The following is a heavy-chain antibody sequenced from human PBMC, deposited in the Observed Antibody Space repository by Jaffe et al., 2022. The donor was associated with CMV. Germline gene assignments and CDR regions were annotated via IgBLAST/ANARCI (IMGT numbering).Heavy chain of an antibody. CDR2: IYWNDDK. CDR1: GFSLSTSGVG. Sequence: QITLKESGPTLVKPTQTLTLTCTFSGFSLSTSGVGVGWIRQPPGKALEWLALIYWNDDKRYSPSLKSRLTITKDTSKNQVVLTMTNMDPVDTATYYCAHEYVEMATIPASFDYWGQGTLVTVSS. CDR3: AHEYVEMATIPASFDY. D-gene: IGHD5-12*01. V-gene: IGHV2-5*01. J-gene: IGHJ4*02.